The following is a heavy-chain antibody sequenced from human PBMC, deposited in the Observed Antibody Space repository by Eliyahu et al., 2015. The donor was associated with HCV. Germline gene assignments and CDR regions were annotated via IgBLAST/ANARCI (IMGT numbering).Heavy chain of an antibody. CDR1: GXTXSSYS. J-gene: IGHJ4*02. Sequence: EVQLVESGGGLVKPGGSLRLSCAASGXTXSSYSMNWVRQAPGKGLEWVSSISSSSSYIYYADSVKGRFTISRDNAKNSLYLQMNSLRAEDTAVYYCARDPIVVPAAIVGRLSHFDYWGQGTLVTVSS. CDR2: ISSSSSYI. V-gene: IGHV3-21*01. D-gene: IGHD2-2*01. CDR3: ARDPIVVPAAIVGRLSHFDY.